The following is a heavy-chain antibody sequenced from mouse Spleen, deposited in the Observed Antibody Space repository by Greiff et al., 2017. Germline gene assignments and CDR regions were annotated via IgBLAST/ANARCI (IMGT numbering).Heavy chain of an antibody. CDR3: ARSGTTVVDYYFDY. CDR2: IYPGDGDT. D-gene: IGHD1-1*01. CDR1: GYAFSSSW. V-gene: IGHV1-82*01. J-gene: IGHJ2*01. Sequence: VQLQQSGPELVKPGASVKISCKASGYAFSSSWMNWVKQRPGKGLEWIGRIYPGDGDTNYNGKFKGKATLTADKSSSTAYMQLSSLTSEDSAVYFCARSGTTVVDYYFDYWGQGTTLTVSS.